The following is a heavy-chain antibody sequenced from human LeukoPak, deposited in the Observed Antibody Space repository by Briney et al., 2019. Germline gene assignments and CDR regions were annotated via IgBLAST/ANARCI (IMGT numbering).Heavy chain of an antibody. J-gene: IGHJ3*02. V-gene: IGHV4-39*01. CDR1: GGSISSSSYY. CDR3: ARTYCSSTSCLLVPHAFDI. D-gene: IGHD2-2*01. CDR2: IYYSGST. Sequence: SETLSLTCTVSGGSISSSSYYWGWIRQPPGKGLEWIGSIYYSGSTYYNPSLKSRVTISVDTSKNQFSLKLSSVTAADTAVYYCARTYCSSTSCLLVPHAFDIWGQGTMVTVSS.